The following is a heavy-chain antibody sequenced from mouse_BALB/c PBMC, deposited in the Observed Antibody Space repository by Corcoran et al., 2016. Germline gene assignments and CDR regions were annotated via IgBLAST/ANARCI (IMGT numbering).Heavy chain of an antibody. D-gene: IGHD1-2*01. CDR3: ASLHYYGFHDY. J-gene: IGHJ2*01. CDR2: INPDSSTI. Sequence: EVKLLESGGGLVQPGGSLKLSCAASGFDFSRYWMSWVRQAPGKGLEWIGEINPDSSTINYTPYLKDKFIISRDKAKNPLYLQMSKVRDEDTALYYCASLHYYGFHDYWGQGTTLTVSS. V-gene: IGHV4-1*02. CDR1: GFDFSRYW.